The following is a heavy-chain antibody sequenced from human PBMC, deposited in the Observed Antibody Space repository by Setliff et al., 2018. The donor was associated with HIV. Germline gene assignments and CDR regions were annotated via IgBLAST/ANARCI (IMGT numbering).Heavy chain of an antibody. CDR2: IYHSGTT. D-gene: IGHD3-10*01. CDR3: ARSIYGSGSQPLDY. V-gene: IGHV4-38-2*01. Sequence: SSETLSLTCAVSGYAITSGFYWGWIRQPPGKGLEWIGSIYHSGTTNYNSSLKSRVTISVDTSKNQFSLSLSSMTAADTAVYYCARSIYGSGSQPLDYWGQGILVTVSS. J-gene: IGHJ4*02. CDR1: GYAITSGFY.